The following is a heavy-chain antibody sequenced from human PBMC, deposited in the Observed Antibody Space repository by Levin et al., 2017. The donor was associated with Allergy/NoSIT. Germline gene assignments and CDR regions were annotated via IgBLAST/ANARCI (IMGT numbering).Heavy chain of an antibody. CDR1: GYTFTGYY. J-gene: IGHJ3*02. D-gene: IGHD6-19*01. Sequence: GASVKVSCKASGYTFTGYYMHWVRQAPGQGLEWMGWINPNSGGTNYAQKFQGRVTMTRDTSISTAYMELSRLRSDDTAVYYCARVSGWYRDHDAFDIWGQGTMVTVSS. CDR3: ARVSGWYRDHDAFDI. V-gene: IGHV1-2*02. CDR2: INPNSGGT.